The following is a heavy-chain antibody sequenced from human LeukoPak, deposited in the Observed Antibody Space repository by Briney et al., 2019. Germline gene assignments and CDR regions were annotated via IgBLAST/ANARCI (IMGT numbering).Heavy chain of an antibody. CDR1: GFTFTSSA. D-gene: IGHD3-22*01. CDR2: IVVGSGNT. Sequence: SVKVSCKASGFTFTSSAMQWVRQARGQRLEWIGWIVVGSGNTSYAQKFQERVTITRDMSTSTAYMELSSLRSEDTAVYYCAADRYDSSGYYHFDYWGQGTLVTVSS. V-gene: IGHV1-58*02. CDR3: AADRYDSSGYYHFDY. J-gene: IGHJ4*02.